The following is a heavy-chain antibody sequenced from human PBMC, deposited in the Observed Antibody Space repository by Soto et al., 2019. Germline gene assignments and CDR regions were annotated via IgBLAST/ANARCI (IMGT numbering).Heavy chain of an antibody. CDR1: GFYFSDYY. CDR2: IDKSGSSI. Sequence: LVESGGGLVQPGGSLRLSCAASGFYFSDYYMTWIRQAPGQVLEWISYIDKSGSSIFYADSVKGRFTMSRDHDNQSLSLEMSGLRVENAALYYCARMAVGVYSNYYAPFDVWGQGTLVTVSS. CDR3: ARMAVGVYSNYYAPFDV. D-gene: IGHD3-10*01. J-gene: IGHJ5*02. V-gene: IGHV3-11*01.